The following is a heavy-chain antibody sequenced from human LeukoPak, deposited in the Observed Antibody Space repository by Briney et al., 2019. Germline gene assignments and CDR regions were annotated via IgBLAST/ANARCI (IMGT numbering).Heavy chain of an antibody. V-gene: IGHV3-53*01. CDR1: GFTVSRNY. J-gene: IGHJ4*02. CDR3: AGRDSGDYPYFDY. D-gene: IGHD4-17*01. CDR2: IYSGGST. Sequence: GGSLRLSCAASGFTVSRNYMTWVRQAPGKGLGWVSLIYSGGSTYYADSVKGRFTISRDNSKNTLYLQMNSLRAEDTAVFYCAGRDSGDYPYFDYWGQGTLVTVSS.